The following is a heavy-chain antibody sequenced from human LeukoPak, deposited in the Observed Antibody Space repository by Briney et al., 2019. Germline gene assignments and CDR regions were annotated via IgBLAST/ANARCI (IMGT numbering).Heavy chain of an antibody. CDR2: IKQDGSEK. D-gene: IGHD6-13*01. V-gene: IGHV3-7*03. J-gene: IGHJ4*02. CDR3: ATSTAAAGTD. Sequence: AGGSLRLSCAASGFTFSNLWMSWVRQAPGKGLKWVANIKQDGSEKYCVDSVKGRFTISRDNAQNSLYLQMNSLRAEDTAIYYCATSTAAAGTDWGQGTLVTVSS. CDR1: GFTFSNLW.